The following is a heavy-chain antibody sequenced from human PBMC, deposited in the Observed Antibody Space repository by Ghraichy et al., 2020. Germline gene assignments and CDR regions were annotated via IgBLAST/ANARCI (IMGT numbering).Heavy chain of an antibody. D-gene: IGHD6-19*01. CDR2: LYRTGNT. Sequence: SQTLSLTCTVSGGSISTYYWSWIRQSPEKGLEWIGNLYRTGNTNYNPSLKSRVAMSVDMSRNQFSLMFSTVTAADTAVYYCARHPVPGNYDHGADVWGQGTTVIVS. J-gene: IGHJ6*02. V-gene: IGHV4-59*01. CDR3: ARHPVPGNYDHGADV. CDR1: GGSISTYY.